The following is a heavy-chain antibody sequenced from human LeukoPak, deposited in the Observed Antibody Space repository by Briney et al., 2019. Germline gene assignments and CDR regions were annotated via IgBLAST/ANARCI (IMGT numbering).Heavy chain of an antibody. CDR2: IKQDGSEK. J-gene: IGHJ4*02. CDR1: GFTFSSYW. CDR3: ARDSDVPFDY. Sequence: GGSLRLSCAGSGFTFSSYWMNWVRQAPEKGLEWVANIKQDGSEKDYVDSVKGRFTISRDNAKNSLYPQMNSLRAEDTAVYYCARDSDVPFDYWGQGTLVTVSS. V-gene: IGHV3-7*01. D-gene: IGHD3-16*01.